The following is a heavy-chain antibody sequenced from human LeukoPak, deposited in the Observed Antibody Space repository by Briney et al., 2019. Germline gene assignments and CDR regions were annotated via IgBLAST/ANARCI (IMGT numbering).Heavy chain of an antibody. CDR1: EFTFSDYF. Sequence: GGSLRLSCAASEFTFSDYFMSWIRQAPGKGLECISYISGSGNTINYADSVKGRFTISRDNAKNSLYLQMNSLRVEDTAVYYCAKVAKYYYGSETYYFFEHWGQGTPVTASS. D-gene: IGHD3-10*01. CDR3: AKVAKYYYGSETYYFFEH. J-gene: IGHJ4*02. V-gene: IGHV3-11*04. CDR2: ISGSGNTI.